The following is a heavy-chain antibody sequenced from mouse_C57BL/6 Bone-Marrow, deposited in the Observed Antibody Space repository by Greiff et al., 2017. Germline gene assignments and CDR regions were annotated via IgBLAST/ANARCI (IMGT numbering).Heavy chain of an antibody. CDR1: GYSITSGYY. CDR3: ANLTTVVEGYYYAMDY. D-gene: IGHD1-1*01. Sequence: EVQLQESGPGLVKPSQSLSLTCSVTGYSITSGYYWNWIRQFPGNKLEWMGYISYDGSNNYNPSLKNRISITRDTSKNQFFLKLNSVTTEDTATYYCANLTTVVEGYYYAMDYWGQGTSVTVSS. V-gene: IGHV3-6*01. CDR2: ISYDGSN. J-gene: IGHJ4*01.